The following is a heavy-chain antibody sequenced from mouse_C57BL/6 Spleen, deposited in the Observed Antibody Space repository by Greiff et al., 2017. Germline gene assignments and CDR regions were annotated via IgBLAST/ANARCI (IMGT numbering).Heavy chain of an antibody. Sequence: EVQLQESGGGLVKPGGSLKLSCAASGFTFSSYAMSWVRQTPEKRLEWVATISDGGSYTYYPDNVKGRFTISRDNAKNNLYLQMSHLKSEDTAMYYCARVGYSPYYFDYWGQGTTLTVSS. CDR1: GFTFSSYA. D-gene: IGHD2-3*01. CDR3: ARVGYSPYYFDY. J-gene: IGHJ2*01. CDR2: ISDGGSYT. V-gene: IGHV5-4*01.